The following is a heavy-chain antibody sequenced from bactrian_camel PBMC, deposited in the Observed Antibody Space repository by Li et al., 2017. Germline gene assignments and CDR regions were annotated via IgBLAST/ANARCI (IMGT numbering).Heavy chain of an antibody. CDR1: GFTFSSYW. Sequence: QLVESGGDLVQPGGSLRLSCAASGFTFSSYWMCWVRQAPGKGLEWVSSISSGGITTYYADSVKGQFTISRDNAKNTVYLQMNSLKPEDTAVYYCVRGWDDDSRSFKYWGQGTQVTVS. J-gene: IGHJ4*01. CDR3: VRGWDDDSRSFKY. D-gene: IGHD2*01. CDR2: ISSGGITT. V-gene: IGHV3S25*01.